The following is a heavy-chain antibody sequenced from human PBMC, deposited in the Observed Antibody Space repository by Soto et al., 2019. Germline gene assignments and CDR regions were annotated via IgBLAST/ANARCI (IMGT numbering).Heavy chain of an antibody. J-gene: IGHJ4*02. Sequence: SGTLSLTCAVSGGSISGGGFSWSWIRQPPGKGLEWIGYILHTGGTQYNPSLKSRVSMSVDKSKNQFSLHLTSVTAADTAVYYCARLQFGEGFDYWGQGALVTVSS. CDR2: ILHTGGT. D-gene: IGHD3-10*01. CDR3: ARLQFGEGFDY. V-gene: IGHV4-30-2*01. CDR1: GGSISGGGFS.